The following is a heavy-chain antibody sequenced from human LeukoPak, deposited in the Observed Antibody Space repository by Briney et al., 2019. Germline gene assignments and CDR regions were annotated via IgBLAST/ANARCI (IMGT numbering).Heavy chain of an antibody. Sequence: PSETLSITCTVSGDSISSGGYYWSWIRQHPEMGLEWIGYIYYSGSTYYNPSLKSRITISVDTSKDQFSLKLSSVTAADTAVYYCARGDGYKCDYWGQGTLVTVSS. V-gene: IGHV4-31*03. D-gene: IGHD5-24*01. CDR2: IYYSGST. J-gene: IGHJ4*02. CDR1: GDSISSGGYY. CDR3: ARGDGYKCDY.